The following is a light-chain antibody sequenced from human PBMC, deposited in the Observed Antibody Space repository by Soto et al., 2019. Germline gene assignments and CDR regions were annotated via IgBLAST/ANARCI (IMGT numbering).Light chain of an antibody. CDR2: GAS. V-gene: IGKV3-20*01. CDR1: QSVSSSY. CDR3: QQYGSSLYT. J-gene: IGKJ2*01. Sequence: EIVLTQSPGTLSLSPGERATLSCRASQSVSSSYLAWSQQKPGQAPRLLIYGASSRATGIPDRFSGSGSGTNFTLTISRLEPEDCAVYYCQQYGSSLYTFGQGTKLEIK.